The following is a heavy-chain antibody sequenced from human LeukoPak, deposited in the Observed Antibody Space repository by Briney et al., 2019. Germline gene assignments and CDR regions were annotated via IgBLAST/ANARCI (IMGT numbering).Heavy chain of an antibody. CDR2: ISSSSSYI. V-gene: IGHV3-21*01. J-gene: IGHJ4*02. CDR3: ASSLSVIIGSQGGDY. D-gene: IGHD1-26*01. Sequence: GGSLRLSCAASGFTFSSYSMNWVRQAPGKGLEWVSSISSSSSYIYYADSVKGRFTISRDNAKNLLYLQMNSLRAEDTAVYYCASSLSVIIGSQGGDYWGQGTLVTVSS. CDR1: GFTFSSYS.